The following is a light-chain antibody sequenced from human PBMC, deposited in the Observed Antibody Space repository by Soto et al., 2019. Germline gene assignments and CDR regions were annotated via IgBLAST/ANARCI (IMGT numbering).Light chain of an antibody. Sequence: QSVLTQPASVSGSPGQSITISCTGTSSDVGGYNYVSWYQQHPGKAPKLMIYDVANRPSGVSNRFSGSKSGNTASLTISGLQTEDEADYYCSSYTSSNILYVFGTGTKVTVL. V-gene: IGLV2-14*01. CDR1: SSDVGGYNY. CDR2: DVA. J-gene: IGLJ1*01. CDR3: SSYTSSNILYV.